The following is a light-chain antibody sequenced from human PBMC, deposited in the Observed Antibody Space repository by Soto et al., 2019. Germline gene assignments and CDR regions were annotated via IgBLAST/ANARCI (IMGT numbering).Light chain of an antibody. CDR3: KQSYSAPPT. V-gene: IGKV1-39*01. CDR1: QGISSF. Sequence: DIQMTQSPSSLSASVGDRVTIACRASQGISSFLNWYQQRPGKAPKLLISSASRLQSVVTSRFSGSVTGTDFTLTISSLQPEDFATYYCKQSYSAPPTFGQGTKVEV. CDR2: SAS. J-gene: IGKJ1*01.